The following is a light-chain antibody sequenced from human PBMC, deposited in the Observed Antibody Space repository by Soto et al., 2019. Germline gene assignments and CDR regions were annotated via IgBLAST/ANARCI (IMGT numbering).Light chain of an antibody. Sequence: QSALTQPRSVSASPGQSVTISCTGTSSDVGTYTYVSWYQQHPGKAPKLIIYDVIKRPSGAPDRFSGSKSGNTASLTISGLQAEDEADYYCCSYAGSYTHVFGTGTKVTVL. CDR3: CSYAGSYTHV. CDR2: DVI. V-gene: IGLV2-11*01. J-gene: IGLJ1*01. CDR1: SSDVGTYTY.